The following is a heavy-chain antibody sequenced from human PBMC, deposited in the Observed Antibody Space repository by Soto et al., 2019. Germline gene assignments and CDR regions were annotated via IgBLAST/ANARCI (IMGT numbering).Heavy chain of an antibody. J-gene: IGHJ4*02. CDR1: GRLTFSSYS. CDR2: ISAGSGTI. CDR3: ASSNSFDY. V-gene: IGHV3-48*02. Sequence: EVQLVGSGGGLVQTGGSLRLSCAASGRLTFSSYSMNWVRQPPGKCLEWVSYISAGSGTIYYADSVKGRFTISRDNAKNSLYLQMNSLRDEDTAVYYCASSNSFDYWGQGTLVTVSS.